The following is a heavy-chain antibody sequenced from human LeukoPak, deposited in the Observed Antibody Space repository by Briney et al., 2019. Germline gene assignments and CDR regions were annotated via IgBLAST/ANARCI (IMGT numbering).Heavy chain of an antibody. Sequence: PSETLSLTCTVSGASIRSYYWSWIRQPPGKGLEWIAYMYYSESPNYNPSLKSRVTMSGDTSRNQFSLNMNSVTAADTAVYYCARSYDTNNRRRFDYWGQGILVTVSP. CDR1: GASIRSYY. CDR3: ARSYDTNNRRRFDY. J-gene: IGHJ4*02. V-gene: IGHV4-59*08. CDR2: MYYSESP. D-gene: IGHD3-10*01.